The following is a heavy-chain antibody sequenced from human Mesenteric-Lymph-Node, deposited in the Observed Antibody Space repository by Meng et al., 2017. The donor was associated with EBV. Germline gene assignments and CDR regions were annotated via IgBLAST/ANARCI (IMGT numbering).Heavy chain of an antibody. D-gene: IGHD5-12*01. CDR3: AHRRREDTGYHSAFHY. CDR2: IYWDDDE. Sequence: QITLKESGLALVKPNXTLTLKCTFHGFSLSTSGVRVGWIRQPPGKALEWLAVIYWDDDERYSPSLKNRLTVTKDTSKNQVVLTMTNMDPADTGTYYCAHRRREDTGYHSAFHYWGPGILVTVSS. J-gene: IGHJ4*02. CDR1: GFSLSTSGVR. V-gene: IGHV2-5*02.